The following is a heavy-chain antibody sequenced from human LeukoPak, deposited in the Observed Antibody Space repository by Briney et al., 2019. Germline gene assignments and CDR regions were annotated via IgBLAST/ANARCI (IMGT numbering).Heavy chain of an antibody. CDR2: INQDGSEK. CDR1: GFSFRSNW. J-gene: IGHJ4*02. Sequence: PGGSLRLSCAASGFSFRSNWMSWVLQAPGKGLEWVANINQDGSEKYYVDSVKGRFTISRDNAENSLYLHMNSLRAEDTAVYYCARSAYDYSEGTYWGQGTLVSVSS. D-gene: IGHD2-15*01. V-gene: IGHV3-7*01. CDR3: ARSAYDYSEGTY.